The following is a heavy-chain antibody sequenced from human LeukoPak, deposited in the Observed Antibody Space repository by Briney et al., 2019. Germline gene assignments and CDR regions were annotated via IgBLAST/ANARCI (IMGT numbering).Heavy chain of an antibody. CDR3: ASPGYYYGSGSYFIFDY. CDR1: GGTFSSYA. V-gene: IGHV1-69*13. CDR2: IIPIFGTA. Sequence: SVKVSCKASGGTFSSYAISWVRQAPGQGLEWMGGIIPIFGTANYAQKFQGRVTFTADESTSTAYMELSSLRSEDTAVYYCASPGYYYGSGSYFIFDYWGQGTLVTVSS. J-gene: IGHJ4*02. D-gene: IGHD3-10*01.